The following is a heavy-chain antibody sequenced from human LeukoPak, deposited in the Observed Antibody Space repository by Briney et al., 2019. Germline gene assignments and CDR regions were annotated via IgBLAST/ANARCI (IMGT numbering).Heavy chain of an antibody. V-gene: IGHV4-39*07. CDR1: GGSISSSSYY. Sequence: PSETLSLTCTVSGGSISSSSYYWGWIRQPPGKGLEWIGSVYYSGSTSYNPSLKSRVTISVDTSKNQFSLKLSSATAADTAVYYCARPSPAFDPWGQGTLVTVSS. CDR2: VYYSGST. J-gene: IGHJ5*02. CDR3: ARPSPAFDP.